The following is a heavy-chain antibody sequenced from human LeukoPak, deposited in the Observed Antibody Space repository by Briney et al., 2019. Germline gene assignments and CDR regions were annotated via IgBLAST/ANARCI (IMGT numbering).Heavy chain of an antibody. CDR2: IKQDGSEK. V-gene: IGHV3-7*03. Sequence: GGPLRLSCAASGFTFSSYWMSWVRQAPGKGLEWVANIKQDGSEKYYVDSVKGRFTISRDNAKNTLYLQMNSLRAEDTAVYYCARATYPAGVLNWGQGTLVTVSS. CDR3: ARATYPAGVLN. CDR1: GFTFSSYW. D-gene: IGHD2-2*01. J-gene: IGHJ4*02.